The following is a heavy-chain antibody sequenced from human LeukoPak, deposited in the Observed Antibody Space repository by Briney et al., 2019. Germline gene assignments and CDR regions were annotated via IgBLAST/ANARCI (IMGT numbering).Heavy chain of an antibody. J-gene: IGHJ5*02. CDR1: GGSFSGYY. Sequence: SETLSLSCAVYGGSFSGYYWSWIRQLRGKGGEWIGEFNHSGSTNYNPSLKSRVTISVDKSKTQFSLKLSSMTAADAAVYCCERANGNNWFDPWGQGTLVTVSS. V-gene: IGHV4-34*01. CDR3: ERANGNNWFDP. CDR2: FNHSGST.